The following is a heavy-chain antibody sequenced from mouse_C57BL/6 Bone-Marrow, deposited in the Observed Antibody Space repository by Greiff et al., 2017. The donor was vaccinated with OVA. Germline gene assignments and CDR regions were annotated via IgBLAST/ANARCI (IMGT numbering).Heavy chain of an antibody. D-gene: IGHD4-1*01. CDR1: GFSFNTYA. CDR2: IRSKSNNYAT. V-gene: IGHV10-1*01. CDR3: VRHWLGPGFAY. J-gene: IGHJ3*01. Sequence: EVNVVESGGGLVQPKGSLKLSCAASGFSFNTYAMNWVRQAPGKGLEWVARIRSKSNNYATYYADSVKDRFTISRDDSESMLYLQMNNLKTEDTAMYYCVRHWLGPGFAYWGQGTLVTVSA.